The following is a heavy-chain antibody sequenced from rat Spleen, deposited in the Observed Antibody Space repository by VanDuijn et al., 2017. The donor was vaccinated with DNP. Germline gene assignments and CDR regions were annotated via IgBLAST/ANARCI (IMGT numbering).Heavy chain of an antibody. V-gene: IGHV5-43*01. D-gene: IGHD1-12*01. CDR2: INTDSSDT. Sequence: EVQLVESGGGLVQPGSSLKVSCVASGFTFSSYVMHWFRQAPENGIEWLAYINTDSSDTHYAETVKGRFTISRDNAKNTVDMQLSSLRSEDTATYYCARHRTIMPYYYAMDAWGQGASVTVSS. CDR3: ARHRTIMPYYYAMDA. CDR1: GFTFSSYV. J-gene: IGHJ4*01.